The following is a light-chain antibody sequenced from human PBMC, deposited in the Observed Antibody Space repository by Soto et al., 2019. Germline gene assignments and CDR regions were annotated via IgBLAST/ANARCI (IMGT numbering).Light chain of an antibody. V-gene: IGKV3-20*01. Sequence: EIVLPQSPGTLPLSPGERTTVPCRASPSVSGTYFAWFHHKPGQAPSLLIYGISSRSTGIPARFSGSWSGTDFTLTTSRLEPEDFAVYYCQQYGSIPRTFVKGNKVVIK. CDR1: PSVSGTY. J-gene: IGKJ1*01. CDR3: QQYGSIPRT. CDR2: GIS.